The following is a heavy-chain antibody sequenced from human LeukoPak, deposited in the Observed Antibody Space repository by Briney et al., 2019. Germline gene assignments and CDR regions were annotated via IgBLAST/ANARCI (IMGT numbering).Heavy chain of an antibody. D-gene: IGHD3-16*01. CDR3: VLSPYGEYVGADY. CDR1: GFTFSSSA. V-gene: IGHV3-64D*06. J-gene: IGHJ4*02. CDR2: VSDNGVST. Sequence: GGSLRLSCSASGFTFSSSAMHWVRQAPGKGLEYISAVSDNGVSTYYVDSVKGRFTVSRDNSKNTLYLHLSSLRAEDTAVYYCVLSPYGEYVGADYWGQGTLVTVSS.